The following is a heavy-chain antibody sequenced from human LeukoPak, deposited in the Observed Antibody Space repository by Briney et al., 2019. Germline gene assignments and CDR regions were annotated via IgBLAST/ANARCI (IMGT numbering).Heavy chain of an antibody. CDR1: GASINTYY. D-gene: IGHD3-22*01. CDR2: IYYSGTT. CDR3: ARGLAYYYDSSGYPLGY. J-gene: IGHJ4*02. Sequence: PSETLSLTCAVSGASINTYYWSWIRQPPGKGLEWIGYIYYSGTTSYNPSLKTRVTISVDTSKNQFSLKLSSVTAADTAVYYCARGLAYYYDSSGYPLGYWGQGTLVTVSS. V-gene: IGHV4-59*12.